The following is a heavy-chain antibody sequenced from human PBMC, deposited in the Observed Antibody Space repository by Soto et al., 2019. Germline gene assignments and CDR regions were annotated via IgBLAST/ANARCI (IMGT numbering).Heavy chain of an antibody. Sequence: ETLSLTCAVSGGSLSGYYWGWIRQPPGKGLEWIGEINHGGGANYNPSLTSRVTLSVDTSKNQFSLNLASVTAADTAVYYCARRPDGFDYWGQGTLVTVSS. CDR2: INHGGGA. CDR3: ARRPDGFDY. J-gene: IGHJ4*02. CDR1: GGSLSGYY. V-gene: IGHV4-34*01.